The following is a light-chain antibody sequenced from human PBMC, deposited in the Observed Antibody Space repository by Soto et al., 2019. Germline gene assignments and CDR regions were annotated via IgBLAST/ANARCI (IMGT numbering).Light chain of an antibody. CDR1: ESIDNW. V-gene: IGKV1-5*01. Sequence: DIQMTQSPSTLSASVGDTVTITCRASESIDNWLAWYQQKPGKAPKLLIYDASSLESGVPSRFSGSGSGTDFTLTISCLQSEDFATYYCQQYYSYPPTFGGGTKVDIK. J-gene: IGKJ4*01. CDR2: DAS. CDR3: QQYYSYPPT.